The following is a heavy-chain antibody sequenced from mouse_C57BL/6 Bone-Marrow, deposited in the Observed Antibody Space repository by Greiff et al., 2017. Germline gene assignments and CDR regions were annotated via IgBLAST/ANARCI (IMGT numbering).Heavy chain of an antibody. V-gene: IGHV2-2*01. CDR2: IWSGGST. Sequence: VKLVESGPGLVQPSQSLSITCTVSGFSLTSYGVHWVRQSPGKGLEWLGVIWSGGSTDYNAAFISRLSISKDNSKSQVFFKMNSLQADDTAISYCARIGAWFAYWGQGTLVTVSA. CDR1: GFSLTSYG. J-gene: IGHJ3*01. CDR3: ARIGAWFAY. D-gene: IGHD3-1*01.